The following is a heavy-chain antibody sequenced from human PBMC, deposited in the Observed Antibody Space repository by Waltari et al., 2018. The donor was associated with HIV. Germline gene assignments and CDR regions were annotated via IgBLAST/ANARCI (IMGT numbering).Heavy chain of an antibody. Sequence: EVHLVESGGGLVQPGRSLRLSCKASGFNFGAYAVNWFRQAPGKGLEWVGFIRSKPYGGTREYAASVKGRFTISRDDSKNIAFLQMDSLKIEDTAVYYCARGVNLRCTGDCYSAYWGQGTLVTVSS. CDR1: GFNFGAYA. CDR2: IRSKPYGGTR. V-gene: IGHV3-49*03. CDR3: ARGVNLRCTGDCYSAY. J-gene: IGHJ4*02. D-gene: IGHD2-21*02.